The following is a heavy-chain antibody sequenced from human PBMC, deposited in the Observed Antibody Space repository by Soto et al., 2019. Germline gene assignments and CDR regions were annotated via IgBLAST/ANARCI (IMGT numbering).Heavy chain of an antibody. V-gene: IGHV4-4*07. D-gene: IGHD5-12*01. CDR2: IDTSGST. CDR3: ARRAGRVAAIGSYYFDY. J-gene: IGHJ4*02. CDR1: GGSISNYY. Sequence: SETLSLTCTVSGGSISNYYCNWIRQPAGKGLEWIGRIDTSGSTNYNPSLKSRVTMSVDTSKQEFSLKLSSVTAADTALYYCARRAGRVAAIGSYYFDYWGQGTLVTVSS.